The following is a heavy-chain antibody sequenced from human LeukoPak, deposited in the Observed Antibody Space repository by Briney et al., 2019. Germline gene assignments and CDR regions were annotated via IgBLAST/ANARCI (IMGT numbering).Heavy chain of an antibody. CDR2: INSGGSGI. D-gene: IGHD2-2*01. Sequence: PGGSLRLSCEASGFRFSYYEMSWVRQAPGKGLEWLSYINSGGSGIHYAGSVNGRFTISRDNAKNSLYLQMNSPRVEDTAVYYCAAVGRAGHPGYWGQGTLVTVSS. V-gene: IGHV3-48*03. CDR3: AAVGRAGHPGY. CDR1: GFRFSYYE. J-gene: IGHJ4*02.